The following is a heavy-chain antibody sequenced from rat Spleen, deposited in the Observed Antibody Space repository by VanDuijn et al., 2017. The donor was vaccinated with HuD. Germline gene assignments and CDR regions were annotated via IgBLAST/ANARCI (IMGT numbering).Heavy chain of an antibody. Sequence: EVQLVESGGGLVQPGRSLKLSCAASGFTFSNYYMAWVRQAPTKGLEWVATISYDGSKTYYRDSVKGRFTISRDNARSTLNLHMDSLRSEDTAIYYCTRLSNSGYALFANWGQGVMVTVSS. CDR3: TRLSNSGYALFAN. J-gene: IGHJ2*01. CDR2: ISYDGSKT. CDR1: GFTFSNYY. D-gene: IGHD4-3*01. V-gene: IGHV5-7*01.